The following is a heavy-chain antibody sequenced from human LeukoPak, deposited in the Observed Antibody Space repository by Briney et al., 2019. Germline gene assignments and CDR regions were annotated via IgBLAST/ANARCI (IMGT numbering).Heavy chain of an antibody. CDR2: IIPIFGTA. J-gene: IGHJ4*02. Sequence: SVKVSCKASGGTFSSYAISWVRQAPGQGLEWMGGIIPIFGTANYAQKFQGRVTITADKSTSTAYMGLSSLRSEDTAVYYCARVATRGYSSGWPFFDYWGQGTLVTVSS. D-gene: IGHD6-19*01. V-gene: IGHV1-69*06. CDR3: ARVATRGYSSGWPFFDY. CDR1: GGTFSSYA.